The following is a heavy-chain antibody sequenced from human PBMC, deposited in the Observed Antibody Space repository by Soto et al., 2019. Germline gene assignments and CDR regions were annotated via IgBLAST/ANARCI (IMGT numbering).Heavy chain of an antibody. CDR2: INPMLGVA. V-gene: IGHV1-69*10. J-gene: IGHJ5*02. Sequence: SVKVSCKXSGGSFSSLVISWLRQAPGQGPEWMGGINPMLGVANFAQKFQDRVTITADESTTTAYMELSSLRSEDTAVYYCARGPAQFDPWGQGTLVTVSS. D-gene: IGHD2-2*01. CDR3: ARGPAQFDP. CDR1: GGSFSSLV.